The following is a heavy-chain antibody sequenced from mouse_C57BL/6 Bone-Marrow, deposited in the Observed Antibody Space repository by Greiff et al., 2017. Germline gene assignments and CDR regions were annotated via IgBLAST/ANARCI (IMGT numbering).Heavy chain of an antibody. V-gene: IGHV5-17*01. CDR1: GFTFSDYG. D-gene: IGHD2-3*01. J-gene: IGHJ3*01. CDR3: ADYESWFAY. CDR2: ISSGSSTI. Sequence: DVHLVESGGGLVKPGGSLKLSCAASGFTFSDYGMHWVRQAPEKGLEWVAYISSGSSTIYYADTVKGRFTLSRDNAKNTLFLQMTSLRSEDTAMYYCADYESWFAYWGQGTLVTVSA.